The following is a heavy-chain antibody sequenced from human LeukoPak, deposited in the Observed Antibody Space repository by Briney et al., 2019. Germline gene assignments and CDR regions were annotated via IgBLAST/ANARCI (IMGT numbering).Heavy chain of an antibody. D-gene: IGHD3-10*01. V-gene: IGHV3-23*01. CDR3: AKDRAYYYASGSHKGAFDI. J-gene: IGHJ3*02. Sequence: GGSLRLSCAASGFTFSSYAMSWVRQAPGKGLEWVSGISGSGGNTYYADSVKGRFTISRDNSKTTLYLQVNSLRAEDTAVYYCAKDRAYYYASGSHKGAFDIWGQGTMVTVSS. CDR2: ISGSGGNT. CDR1: GFTFSSYA.